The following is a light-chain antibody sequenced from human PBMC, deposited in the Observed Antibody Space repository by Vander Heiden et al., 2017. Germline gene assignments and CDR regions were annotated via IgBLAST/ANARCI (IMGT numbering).Light chain of an antibody. CDR2: DVS. J-gene: IGLJ3*02. CDR1: SSDVGGYNY. Sequence: QSALTQPASVSGSPGQSITISCTGTSSDVGGYNYVSWYQQHPGKAPKRMIYDVSNRPSGVSNRFSGSKSGNTDSLTISGLQAEDEADDYCSSYTSSSTLVFGGGTKLTVL. V-gene: IGLV2-14*01. CDR3: SSYTSSSTLV.